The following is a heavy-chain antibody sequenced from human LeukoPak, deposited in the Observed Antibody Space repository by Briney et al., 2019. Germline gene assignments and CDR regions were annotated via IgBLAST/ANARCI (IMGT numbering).Heavy chain of an antibody. J-gene: IGHJ5*02. Sequence: ASVKVSCKASGYTFTSYDINWVRQATGQGLEWMGWMNPNSGNTGYAQKFQGRVTITADKSTSTAYMELSSLRSEDTAVYYCASKKRSGDGDYEPWGQGTLVTVSS. CDR2: MNPNSGNT. CDR1: GYTFTSYD. D-gene: IGHD4-17*01. CDR3: ASKKRSGDGDYEP. V-gene: IGHV1-8*01.